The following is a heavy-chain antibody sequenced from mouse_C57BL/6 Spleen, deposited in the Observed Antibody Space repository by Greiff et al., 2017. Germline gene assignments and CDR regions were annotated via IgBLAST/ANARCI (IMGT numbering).Heavy chain of an antibody. V-gene: IGHV3-6*01. CDR3: ASTYYGSSLYYAMDY. CDR2: ISYDGSN. J-gene: IGHJ4*01. D-gene: IGHD1-1*01. Sequence: VQLQQSGPGLVKPSQSLSLTCSVTGYSITSGYYWNWIRQFPGNKLEWMGYISYDGSNNYNPSLKNRISITRDTSKNQFFLKLNSVTTEDTATYYCASTYYGSSLYYAMDYWGQGTSVTVSS. CDR1: GYSITSGYY.